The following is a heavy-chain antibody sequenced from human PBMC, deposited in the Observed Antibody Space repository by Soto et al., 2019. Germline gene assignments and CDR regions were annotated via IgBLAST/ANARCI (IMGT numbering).Heavy chain of an antibody. Sequence: GESLKISCQGSGYRFTSYWIGWVRQMPGKGLEWMGIIYPGDSDTRYSPSFQGQVTISADKSISTAYLQWSSLKASDTAMYYCARIGGSGSYKYYYYGMDVWGQGTTVTVSS. CDR3: ARIGGSGSYKYYYYGMDV. J-gene: IGHJ6*02. V-gene: IGHV5-51*01. D-gene: IGHD1-26*01. CDR1: GYRFTSYW. CDR2: IYPGDSDT.